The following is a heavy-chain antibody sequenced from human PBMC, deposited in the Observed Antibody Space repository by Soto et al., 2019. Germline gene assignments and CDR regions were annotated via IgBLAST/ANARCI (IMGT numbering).Heavy chain of an antibody. Sequence: GASVKVSCKASGFTFTSSAVQWVRQARGQRLEWIGWIVVGSGNTNYAQKFQERVTITRDMSTSTAYMELSSLRSEDTAVYYCAAVPPIAVAGLLRYFDLWGRGTLVTVSS. CDR2: IVVGSGNT. V-gene: IGHV1-58*01. CDR3: AAVPPIAVAGLLRYFDL. D-gene: IGHD6-19*01. CDR1: GFTFTSSA. J-gene: IGHJ2*01.